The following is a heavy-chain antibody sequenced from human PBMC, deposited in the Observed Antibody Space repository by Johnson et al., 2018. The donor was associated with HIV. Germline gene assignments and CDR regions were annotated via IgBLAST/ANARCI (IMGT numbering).Heavy chain of an antibody. CDR1: KFAFSTYA. D-gene: IGHD4-17*01. Sequence: QVQLVESGGGVVQPGRSLRLSCAASKFAFSTYAMHWVRQAPGKGLEWVAVISYDGSNKYYADYVKGRFSISRDNSKNTLFLDMNSLRAEDTAVYYCARAMYADDYGDYLFLAPRLDAFDIWGPGTIVTVSS. J-gene: IGHJ3*02. CDR2: ISYDGSNK. V-gene: IGHV3-30*04. CDR3: ARAMYADDYGDYLFLAPRLDAFDI.